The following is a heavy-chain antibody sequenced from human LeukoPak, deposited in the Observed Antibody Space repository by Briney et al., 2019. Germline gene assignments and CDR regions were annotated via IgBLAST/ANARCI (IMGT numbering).Heavy chain of an antibody. CDR3: AKAGSSGSFDS. Sequence: PGGSLRLSCAASGFTFSSYAMSWVRQAPGKGLEWVSCISAGGGGTYYADSVKGRFTISRDNSKNTLYLQMNSLRADDTAVYYCAKAGSSGSFDSWGQGTLVTVSS. CDR2: ISAGGGGT. D-gene: IGHD6-19*01. V-gene: IGHV3-23*01. CDR1: GFTFSSYA. J-gene: IGHJ4*02.